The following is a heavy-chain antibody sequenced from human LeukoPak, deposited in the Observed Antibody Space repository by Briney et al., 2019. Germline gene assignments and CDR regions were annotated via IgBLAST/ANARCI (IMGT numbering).Heavy chain of an antibody. J-gene: IGHJ5*02. CDR2: MNPNSGNT. Sequence: GASVKVSCKASGYTFTSYDINWVRQATGQGLEWMGWMNPNSGNTGYAQKFQCRVTMTRNTSISTAYMELSSLRSEDTAVYYCASSNRYDILTGYFSNNWFDPWGQGTLVTVSS. V-gene: IGHV1-8*01. CDR1: GYTFTSYD. D-gene: IGHD3-9*01. CDR3: ASSNRYDILTGYFSNNWFDP.